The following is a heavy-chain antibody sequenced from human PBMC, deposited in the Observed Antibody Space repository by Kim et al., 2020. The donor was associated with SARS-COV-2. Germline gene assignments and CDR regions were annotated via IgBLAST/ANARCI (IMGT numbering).Heavy chain of an antibody. Sequence: ANYAQKFQGRVTITADESTSTAYMELSSLRSEDTAVYYCARQSTVTSFDYWGQGTLVTVSS. D-gene: IGHD4-17*01. CDR2: A. CDR3: ARQSTVTSFDY. J-gene: IGHJ4*02. V-gene: IGHV1-69*01.